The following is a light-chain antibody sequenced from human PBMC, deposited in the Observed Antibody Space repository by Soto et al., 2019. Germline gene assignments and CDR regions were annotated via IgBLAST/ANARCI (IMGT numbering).Light chain of an antibody. CDR2: GAS. J-gene: IGKJ3*01. Sequence: DIQMTQSPSSLSASVGDNVTMSCRASQNILTYLNWYQQNPGRAPKLLIFGASILQDGVPSRFSGIGSGTEFTLTITSLRPEDFATYFCQQTYRSPFTFGPGIKVDVK. V-gene: IGKV1-39*01. CDR3: QQTYRSPFT. CDR1: QNILTY.